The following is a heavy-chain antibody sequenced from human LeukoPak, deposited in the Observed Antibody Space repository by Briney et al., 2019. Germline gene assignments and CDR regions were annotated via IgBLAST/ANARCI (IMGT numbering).Heavy chain of an antibody. V-gene: IGHV4-34*01. J-gene: IGHJ4*02. Sequence: SETLSLTCAVYGGSSSGYYWSWIRQPPGKGLEWIGEINHSGSTNYNPSLKSRVTISVDTSKNQFSLKLSSVTAADTAVYYCATSKSGPIVVVPGPFGYWGQGTLVTVSS. D-gene: IGHD2-2*01. CDR2: INHSGST. CDR3: ATSKSGPIVVVPGPFGY. CDR1: GGSSSGYY.